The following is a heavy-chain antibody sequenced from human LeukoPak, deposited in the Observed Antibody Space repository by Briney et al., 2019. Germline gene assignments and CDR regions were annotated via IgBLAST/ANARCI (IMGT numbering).Heavy chain of an antibody. J-gene: IGHJ4*02. V-gene: IGHV4-39*01. CDR1: GGSISSSSYY. CDR3: ASPICSYCSGGSCYSEDY. CDR2: IYYSGST. D-gene: IGHD2-15*01. Sequence: ETLSLTFTISGGSISSSSYYWGWIRQPPGKGLEWIGSIYYSGSTYYNPSLKSRVTISVDTSKNQFSLKLSSVTAADTAVYYCASPICSYCSGGSCYSEDYWGQGTLVTVSS.